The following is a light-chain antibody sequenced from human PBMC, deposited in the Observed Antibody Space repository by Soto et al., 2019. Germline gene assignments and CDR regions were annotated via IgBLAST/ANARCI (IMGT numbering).Light chain of an antibody. CDR3: SSYTSSSTRV. V-gene: IGLV2-14*01. J-gene: IGLJ1*01. CDR1: SSDVGGYNY. CDR2: EVS. Sequence: QSVLTQPASVSGSPGQSITISCTGTSSDVGGYNYVSWYQQHQGKAHKLMIYEVSNRPSGVSNRCSGSKSGNTASLTISGLQAEDEADYYCSSYTSSSTRVFGTGTKVTVL.